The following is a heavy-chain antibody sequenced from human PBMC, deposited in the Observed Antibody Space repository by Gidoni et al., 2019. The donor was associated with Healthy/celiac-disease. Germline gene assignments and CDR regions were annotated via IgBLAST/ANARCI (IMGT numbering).Heavy chain of an antibody. V-gene: IGHV4-34*01. J-gene: IGHJ4*02. CDR2: INHSGRT. CDR1: GGSFSDYY. CDR3: ARNIADS. Sequence: QVQLQQWGAGLLKPSETLSLTCAVYGGSFSDYYWSWIRQPPGKGLEWIGEINHSGRTNYNPSLKSRVTISVDTSKNQFSLKLSSMTAADTAVYYCARNIADSWGQGTLVTVSS. D-gene: IGHD5-12*01.